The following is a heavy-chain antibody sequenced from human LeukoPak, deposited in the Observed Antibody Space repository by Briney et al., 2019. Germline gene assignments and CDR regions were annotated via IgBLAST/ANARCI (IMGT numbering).Heavy chain of an antibody. D-gene: IGHD6-6*01. CDR2: INPNSGGT. V-gene: IGHV1-2*02. J-gene: IGHJ4*02. Sequence: ASVKVSCKASGYTFTGYYMHWVRQAPGQGLEWMGWINPNSGGTNYAQKFQGRVTMTRDTSISTAYMELSRLRSDDTAVYYCARSGLYSRPSFHACWGQGTLVTVSS. CDR3: ARSGLYSRPSFHAC. CDR1: GYTFTGYY.